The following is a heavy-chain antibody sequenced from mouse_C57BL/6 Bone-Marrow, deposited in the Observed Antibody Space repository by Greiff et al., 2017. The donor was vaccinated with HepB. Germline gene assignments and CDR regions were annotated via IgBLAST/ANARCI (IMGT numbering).Heavy chain of an antibody. Sequence: DVMLVESGGGLVKPGGSLKLSCAASGFTFSSYTMSWVRQTPEKRLEWVATISGGGVNTYYPDSVKGRFTISRDNAKNTLYLQMSSLRSEDTALYYCARHEGYWGLRRRGFAYWGQGTLVTVSA. V-gene: IGHV5-9*01. D-gene: IGHD2-4*01. CDR1: GFTFSSYT. J-gene: IGHJ3*01. CDR2: ISGGGVNT. CDR3: ARHEGYWGLRRRGFAY.